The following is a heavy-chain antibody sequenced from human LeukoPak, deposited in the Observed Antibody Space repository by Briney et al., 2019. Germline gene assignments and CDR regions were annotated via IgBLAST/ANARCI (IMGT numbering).Heavy chain of an antibody. D-gene: IGHD5-24*01. CDR1: GFTVSSNY. J-gene: IGHJ4*02. V-gene: IGHV3-53*01. CDR2: IYGSGNI. Sequence: PGGSLRLSCAASGFTVSSNYMNWVRQAPGKGLEWVSVIYGSGNIYYADSVKGRFTISRDNSKNTLYLQMSSLRAEDTAVYYCARGAGYNYPYYFDYWGQGTLVTVSS. CDR3: ARGAGYNYPYYFDY.